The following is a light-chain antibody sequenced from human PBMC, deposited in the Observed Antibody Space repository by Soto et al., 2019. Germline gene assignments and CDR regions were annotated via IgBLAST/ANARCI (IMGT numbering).Light chain of an antibody. V-gene: IGKV1-5*03. CDR1: QSINSY. J-gene: IGKJ2*01. CDR2: KAS. CDR3: QQYNTYPYT. Sequence: DIQMTQSPSTLSASVGDRVTITCRASQSINSYLAWYQQKPGKAPKVLIYKASSLKSGVPSRFSGSGSGTDFTLTISSLQPDDFATYYCQQYNTYPYTFGQGTK.